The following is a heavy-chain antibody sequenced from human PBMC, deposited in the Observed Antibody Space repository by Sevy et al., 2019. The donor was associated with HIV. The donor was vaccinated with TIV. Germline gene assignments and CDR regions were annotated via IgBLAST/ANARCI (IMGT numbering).Heavy chain of an antibody. CDR2: IWNDGTNK. Sequence: GGSLRLSCAASGFSMSGYVMHWVRQAPGKGLEWVAVIWNDGTNKEYADSVKGRFTISRDDSKNTLYLQMNSLRAEDTAVYYCAREDIRVAGIGYYFHSWGQGTLVTVSS. CDR1: GFSMSGYV. J-gene: IGHJ4*02. CDR3: AREDIRVAGIGYYFHS. D-gene: IGHD6-19*01. V-gene: IGHV3-33*01.